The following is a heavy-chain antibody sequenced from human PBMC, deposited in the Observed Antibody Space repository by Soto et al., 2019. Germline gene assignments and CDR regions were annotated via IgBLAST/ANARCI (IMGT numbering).Heavy chain of an antibody. Sequence: QLQLQEAGPGLVKPSETLSLTCTVSGGSISTDSHYWGWILQPPGKGLEWIGSIYYHGNTYYNPSPTTRVSIAVDTSKNEFPLKLSSVTAADTAVYYCARRGRLSAEYFHHWGQGTLVTVSS. J-gene: IGHJ1*01. CDR2: IYYHGNT. V-gene: IGHV4-39*01. CDR3: ARRGRLSAEYFHH. CDR1: GGSISTDSHY. D-gene: IGHD3-16*01.